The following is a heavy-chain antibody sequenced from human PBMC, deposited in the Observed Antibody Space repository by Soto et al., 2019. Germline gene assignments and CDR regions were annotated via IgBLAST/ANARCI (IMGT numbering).Heavy chain of an antibody. CDR2: VSSSGSTI. CDR1: ELTLSYYY. CDR3: ARGPDWYFDL. J-gene: IGHJ2*01. Sequence: GGSLRLPCAASELTLSYYYMHWIRQAPGKGLEWVSYVSSSGSTIYYADSVKGRFTISRDNAKNSPYLQMNSLRAEDTAVYYCARGPDWYFDLWGRGNLVTVSA. V-gene: IGHV3-11*01.